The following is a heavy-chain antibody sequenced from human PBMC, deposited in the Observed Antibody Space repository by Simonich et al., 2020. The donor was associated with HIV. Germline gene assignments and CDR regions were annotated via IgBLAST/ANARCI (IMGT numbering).Heavy chain of an antibody. CDR3: YGDYGEYYFDH. D-gene: IGHD4-17*01. V-gene: IGHV4-39*02. J-gene: IGHJ4*02. CDR2: IYYSGST. Sequence: QLQLQESGPGLVKPSETLSLTCTVSGGSLSSNNYYWGWIRQPPGKGLEWIGSIYYSGSTSYNSPLKSRVTVSVDTSKNHFSLKLSSVTAADTVVYYCYGDYGEYYFDHWSQGTLVTVSS. CDR1: GGSLSSNNYY.